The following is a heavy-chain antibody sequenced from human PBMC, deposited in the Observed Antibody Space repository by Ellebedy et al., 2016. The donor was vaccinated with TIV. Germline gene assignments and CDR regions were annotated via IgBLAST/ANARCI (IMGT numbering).Heavy chain of an antibody. CDR2: INENGDDT. CDR1: GGSFGTFA. V-gene: IGHV3-23*01. Sequence: GESLKISCEVSGGSFGTFAMNWVRQAPGKGLEWVSSINENGDDTYYADSVKGRFTISRDNSKNTLYLQINSLRAEDTAVYYCAKATLQWLIRGRGADYWGQGTLVTVSS. J-gene: IGHJ4*02. D-gene: IGHD6-19*01. CDR3: AKATLQWLIRGRGADY.